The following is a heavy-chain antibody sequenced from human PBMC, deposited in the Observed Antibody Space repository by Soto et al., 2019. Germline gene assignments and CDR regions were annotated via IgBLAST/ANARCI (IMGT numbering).Heavy chain of an antibody. CDR1: GGSISSSSYY. CDR3: ASPPITIFGVVRDLDAFDI. J-gene: IGHJ3*02. Sequence: QLQLQESGPGLVKPSETLSLTCTVSGGSISSSSYYWGWIRQPPGKGLEWIGSIYYSGSTYYNPSLKSRVTISVDTSKNQFSLKLSSVTAADTAVYYCASPPITIFGVVRDLDAFDIWGLGTMVTVSS. D-gene: IGHD3-3*01. CDR2: IYYSGST. V-gene: IGHV4-39*01.